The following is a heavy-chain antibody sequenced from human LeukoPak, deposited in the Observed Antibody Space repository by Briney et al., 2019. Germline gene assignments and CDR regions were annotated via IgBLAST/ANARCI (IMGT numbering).Heavy chain of an antibody. D-gene: IGHD6-19*01. CDR2: IGTAGDT. CDR3: AREYVLAVAGTNYYHGMDV. J-gene: IGHJ6*02. Sequence: GGSLRLTCAASGFILSNYDMHWVRQRPGKGLEWVSTIGTAGDTYYADSVESRFTISRESAMNSLSLQMNTLRGGDTAHYYCAREYVLAVAGTNYYHGMDVWGQGTAVTVYS. V-gene: IGHV3-13*01. CDR1: GFILSNYD.